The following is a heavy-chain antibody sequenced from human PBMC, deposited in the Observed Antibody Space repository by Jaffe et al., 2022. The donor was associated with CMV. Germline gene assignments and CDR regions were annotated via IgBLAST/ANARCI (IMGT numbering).Heavy chain of an antibody. CDR2: ISSSGNTI. V-gene: IGHV3-48*03. Sequence: EVQLVESGGGLVQPGGSLRLSCATFGLTFSSYEMNWVRQTPEKGLEWVSYISSSGNTIYYADSVRGRFTISRDNAENSVYLQMNSLSVEDTAIYYCASYSHLYSHAAFDYWGQGTVVAVSS. CDR3: ASYSHLYSHAAFDY. J-gene: IGHJ4*02. D-gene: IGHD5-12*01. CDR1: GLTFSSYE.